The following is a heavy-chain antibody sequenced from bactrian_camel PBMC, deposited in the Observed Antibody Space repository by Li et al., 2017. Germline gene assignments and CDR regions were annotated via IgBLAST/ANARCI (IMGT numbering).Heavy chain of an antibody. J-gene: IGHJ4*01. CDR2: IDGDDYSI. Sequence: VQLVESGGGSAQAGGSLRLSCSTSGYTYRRYHMAWFRQPPGKEREGVAGIDGDDYSIYYADSVKGRFTVSQGNIKNSLYLQMDDLKPGDTAMYYCAADGSRLCHFSFYASAYKSWGQGTQVTVS. CDR1: GYTYRRYH. CDR3: AADGSRLCHFSFYASAYKS. V-gene: IGHV3S40*01. D-gene: IGHD1*01.